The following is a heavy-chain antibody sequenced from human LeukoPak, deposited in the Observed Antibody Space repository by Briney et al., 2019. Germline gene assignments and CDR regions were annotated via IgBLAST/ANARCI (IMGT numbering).Heavy chain of an antibody. CDR3: ARGGASSRYFDY. CDR1: GGSISGHY. J-gene: IGHJ4*02. Sequence: SETLSLPCTVSGGSISGHYWSWIRQPPGKGLEWIGFVSYSGSTNYNPSLNGRVTISLDTSKNQFSLRLNSVTAADTAVFYCARGGASSRYFDYWGQGTLVTVSS. CDR2: VSYSGST. D-gene: IGHD1-26*01. V-gene: IGHV4-59*11.